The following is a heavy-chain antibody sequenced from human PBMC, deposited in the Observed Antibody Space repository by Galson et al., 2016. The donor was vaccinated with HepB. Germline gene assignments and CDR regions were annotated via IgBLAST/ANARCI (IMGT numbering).Heavy chain of an antibody. CDR3: VRGMSNSWYAYKRSYYYSMEL. CDR1: GFTFSRYE. V-gene: IGHV3-48*03. J-gene: IGHJ6*02. CDR2: ISYTNAV. D-gene: IGHD6-13*01. Sequence: SLRLSCAASGFTFSRYEFNWVRQAPGKGLEWVSHISYTNAVSYAASMKGRFTISRDNDGDSLFLEMRGLRVEDTAVYYCVRGMSNSWYAYKRSYYYSMELWGRGTSIIVSS.